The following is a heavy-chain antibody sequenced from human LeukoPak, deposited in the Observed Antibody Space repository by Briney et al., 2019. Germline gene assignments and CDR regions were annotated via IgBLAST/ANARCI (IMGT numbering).Heavy chain of an antibody. V-gene: IGHV1-8*01. CDR1: GYTFTMYD. D-gene: IGHD3-10*01. Sequence: GASETVSFKGSGYTFTMYDKNWVGQAAGQGRERMGWMNANSGNTGYPQKFQCRVTMTRHTSIRTAYMELSSLRSEDTAVYYCARGPVHLPYLYWGQGPLVTVSS. CDR3: ARGPVHLPYLY. J-gene: IGHJ4*02. CDR2: MNANSGNT.